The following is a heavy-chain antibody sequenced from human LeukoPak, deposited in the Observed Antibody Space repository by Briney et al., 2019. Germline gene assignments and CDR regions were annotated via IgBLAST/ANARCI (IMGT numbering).Heavy chain of an antibody. CDR3: AVGGYDKIGKYYMDV. D-gene: IGHD5-12*01. Sequence: SVKVSCKASGGTFSSYAISWVRQAPGQGLEWMGGIIPIFGTANYAQKFQGRVTITTDESTSTAYMELSSLRSEDTAVYYCAVGGYDKIGKYYMDVWGKGTTVTVSS. J-gene: IGHJ6*03. V-gene: IGHV1-69*05. CDR1: GGTFSSYA. CDR2: IIPIFGTA.